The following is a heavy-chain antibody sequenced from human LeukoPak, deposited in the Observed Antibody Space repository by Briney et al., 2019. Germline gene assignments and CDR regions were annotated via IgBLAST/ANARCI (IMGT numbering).Heavy chain of an antibody. J-gene: IGHJ4*02. CDR2: ISSSSSYI. V-gene: IGHV3-21*01. D-gene: IGHD6-13*01. CDR3: ARGEAAGFRGLFDY. Sequence: PGGSLRLSCAASGFTFSSYSMNWVRQAPGKGLEWVSSISSSSSYIYYADSVKGRFTISRDNAKNSLYLQMNSLRAEDTAVYYCARGEAAGFRGLFDYWGQGTLVTVSS. CDR1: GFTFSSYS.